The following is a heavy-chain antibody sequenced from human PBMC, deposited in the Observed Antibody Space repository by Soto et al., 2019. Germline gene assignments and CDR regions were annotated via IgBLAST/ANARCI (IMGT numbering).Heavy chain of an antibody. CDR3: ARSYSSAWFGAEFDY. CDR2: IFPGDSEI. V-gene: IGHV5-51*01. CDR1: GYSFTNFW. J-gene: IGHJ4*02. D-gene: IGHD6-19*01. Sequence: EVQLVQSGAVVKKPGESLKISCKVSGYSFTNFWIGWVRQMPGQGLEWMGIIFPGDSEIRYSPSFEGQVTISVDKSIATAYLQWSSLKASDSAMYYCARSYSSAWFGAEFDYWGQGTLVTVSS.